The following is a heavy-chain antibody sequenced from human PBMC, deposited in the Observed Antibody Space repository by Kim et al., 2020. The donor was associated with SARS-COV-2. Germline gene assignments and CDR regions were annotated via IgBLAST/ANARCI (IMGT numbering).Heavy chain of an antibody. CDR3: ARGCLRWYAFDI. D-gene: IGHD4-17*01. Sequence: SETLSLTCTVSGGSVSSGSYYWSWIRQPPGKGLEWIGYIYYSGSTNYNPSLKSRVTTSVDTSKNQFSLKLSSVTAADTAVYYCARGCLRWYAFDIWGQGTMVTVSS. J-gene: IGHJ3*02. CDR2: IYYSGST. CDR1: GGSVSSGSYY. V-gene: IGHV4-61*01.